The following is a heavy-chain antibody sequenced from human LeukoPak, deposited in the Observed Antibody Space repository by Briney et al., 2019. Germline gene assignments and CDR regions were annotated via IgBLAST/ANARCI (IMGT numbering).Heavy chain of an antibody. CDR1: GFPFNMSA. CDR3: AKEQRIRHCSEGVCMEGYYFDY. D-gene: IGHD2-8*01. V-gene: IGHV3-23*01. J-gene: IGHJ4*02. CDR2: LSRGGGTT. Sequence: GGSLRLSCTGSGFPFNMSAMNWVRQAPGQGLEWVSGLSRGGGTTNYADSVKGRFTISRDTSKNMVFLQMNDLRPEDTAVYYCAKEQRIRHCSEGVCMEGYYFDYWGQGSLVTVSS.